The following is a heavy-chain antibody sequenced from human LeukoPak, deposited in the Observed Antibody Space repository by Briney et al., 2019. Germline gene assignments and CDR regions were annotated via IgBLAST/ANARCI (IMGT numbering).Heavy chain of an antibody. J-gene: IGHJ4*02. CDR3: ARGEHSADY. V-gene: IGHV4-4*07. CDR1: GGSIRSYY. Sequence: SETLSLTCTVSGGSIRSYYWNWLRQPAGKGLEWIGRIYSSGYTNYNPSLKNRVSMSVDTSKNQFSLRLTSLTAADTAVYYCARGEHSADYWGPGALVTVSS. D-gene: IGHD1/OR15-1a*01. CDR2: IYSSGYT.